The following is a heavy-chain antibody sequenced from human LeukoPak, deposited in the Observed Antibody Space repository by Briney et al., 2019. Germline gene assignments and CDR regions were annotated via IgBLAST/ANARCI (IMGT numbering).Heavy chain of an antibody. CDR1: GFTVSSNY. Sequence: GGSLRLSCASSGFTVSSNYMSWVRQAPGKGLEWVSVIYSGGSTYYADSVKGRFTISRDNSKNTLYLQMNSLRAEDTAVYYCARDAGSSGYYGNWGQGTLVTVSS. CDR2: IYSGGST. J-gene: IGHJ4*02. D-gene: IGHD3-22*01. V-gene: IGHV3-53*01. CDR3: ARDAGSSGYYGN.